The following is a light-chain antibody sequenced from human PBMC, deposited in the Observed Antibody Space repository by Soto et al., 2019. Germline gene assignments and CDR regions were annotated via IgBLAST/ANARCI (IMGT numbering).Light chain of an antibody. CDR2: AAS. Sequence: DIQMTQSPSSLSASVGDRVTITCRASQSISSNLNWYQQKPGKAPKLLIYAASSLQSGVPSRFSGSGSGTDFTLTISSLQPEDFATYYCQQSYSTPRTFGQRTKVDI. J-gene: IGKJ1*01. CDR1: QSISSN. V-gene: IGKV1-39*01. CDR3: QQSYSTPRT.